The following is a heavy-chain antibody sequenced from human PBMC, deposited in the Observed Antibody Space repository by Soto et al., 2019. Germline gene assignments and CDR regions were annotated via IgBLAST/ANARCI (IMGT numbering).Heavy chain of an antibody. CDR1: GFTVSSNY. Sequence: EVQLVETGGGLIQPGGSLRLSCAASGFTVSSNYMSCVRQAPGKGLEWVSVIYSGGSTYYADSVKGRFTISRDNSKNTLYLQMNSLRAEDTAVYYCARDRDSYGMDVWGQGTTVTVSS. J-gene: IGHJ6*02. CDR3: ARDRDSYGMDV. V-gene: IGHV3-53*02. CDR2: IYSGGST. D-gene: IGHD3-10*01.